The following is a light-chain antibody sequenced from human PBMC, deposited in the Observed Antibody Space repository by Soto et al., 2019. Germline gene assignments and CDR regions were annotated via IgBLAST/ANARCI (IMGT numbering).Light chain of an antibody. J-gene: IGLJ2*01. CDR1: SSDVGGYNY. CDR2: EVT. Sequence: QSVLTQPASVSGSLGQSITISCTGTSSDVGGYNYVSWYQQHPGKDPKVVIFEVTKRPSGGSSRFSGSKSGNTASLTVSGLQAEDEGDYYCSSYTSSSTVLFGGGTKVTVL. V-gene: IGLV2-14*01. CDR3: SSYTSSSTVL.